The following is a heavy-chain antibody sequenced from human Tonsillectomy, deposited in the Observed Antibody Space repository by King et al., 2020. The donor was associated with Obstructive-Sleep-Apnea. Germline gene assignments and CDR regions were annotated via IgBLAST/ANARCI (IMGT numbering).Heavy chain of an antibody. D-gene: IGHD3-22*01. CDR3: ARDPFYDGSGYYIGWFDP. Sequence: LQLQESGPGLVKPSETLSLTCSVSGYSISSGYYWGWIRQPPGKGLEWIGSMYHSGSTYYNPSLKSRVSISVDTSKNQFSLRLSSVTAADTAVYYCARDPFYDGSGYYIGWFDPWGQGTLVTVSS. CDR2: MYHSGST. CDR1: GYSISSGYY. V-gene: IGHV4-38-2*02. J-gene: IGHJ5*02.